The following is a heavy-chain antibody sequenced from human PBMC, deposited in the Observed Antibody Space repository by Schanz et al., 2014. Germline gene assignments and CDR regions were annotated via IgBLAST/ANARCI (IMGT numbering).Heavy chain of an antibody. D-gene: IGHD1-1*01. CDR2: ITGSGSKT. Sequence: EVQLLESGGTVVQPGGSLRVSCAASGFVFRTFAMYWVRQAPGKGLEWVSAITGSGSKTYYADSVKGRFTIARDNSKNTLFLQMDSLRVEDATVYYCMAVCRNTSHCFDHWGQGTLVTVSS. CDR1: GFVFRTFA. V-gene: IGHV3-23*01. CDR3: MAVCRNTSHCFDH. J-gene: IGHJ4*02.